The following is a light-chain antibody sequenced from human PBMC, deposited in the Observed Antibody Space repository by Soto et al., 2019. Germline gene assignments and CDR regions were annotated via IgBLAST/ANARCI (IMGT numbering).Light chain of an antibody. Sequence: IVLTQSPGTLSLSPGERATLYCRASQSVSNNYLAWYQQKPGQAPRLLIYGSSTRATGIPARFSGSGSGTEFTLTISSLQSEDFAVYYCQQYNNWPPWTFGQGTKVDI. J-gene: IGKJ1*01. CDR3: QQYNNWPPWT. CDR2: GSS. CDR1: QSVSNN. V-gene: IGKV3-15*01.